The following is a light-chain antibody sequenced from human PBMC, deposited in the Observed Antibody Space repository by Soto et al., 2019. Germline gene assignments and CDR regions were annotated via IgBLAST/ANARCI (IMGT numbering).Light chain of an antibody. Sequence: EIVMTQSPATLSVSPGERATLSCRASQSVSNNLAWYQQNPGQAPRLLIYGASTRATGIPARFSGSGSGTEFTLTVSSLQSEDFAVYYCQQYNTWPRTFGQGTKVEIK. J-gene: IGKJ1*01. CDR1: QSVSNN. V-gene: IGKV3-15*01. CDR2: GAS. CDR3: QQYNTWPRT.